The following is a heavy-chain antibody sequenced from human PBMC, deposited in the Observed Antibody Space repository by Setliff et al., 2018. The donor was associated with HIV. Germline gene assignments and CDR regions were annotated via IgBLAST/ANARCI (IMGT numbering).Heavy chain of an antibody. CDR2: MNPNSGAI. Sequence: ASVKVSCKTSGYTFTSYDINWVRQATGQGLEWMGWMNPNSGAIDYADSVQGRFTISRDNSKNSLYLQMNSLRVEDTAVYYCARGYLYYNLYNGSPVYGMDVWGQGTTVTVSS. J-gene: IGHJ6*02. CDR3: ARGYLYYNLYNGSPVYGMDV. CDR1: GYTFTSYD. V-gene: IGHV1-8*02. D-gene: IGHD3-3*01.